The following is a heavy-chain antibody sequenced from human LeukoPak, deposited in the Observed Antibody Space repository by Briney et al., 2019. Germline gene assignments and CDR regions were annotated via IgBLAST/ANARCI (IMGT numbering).Heavy chain of an antibody. V-gene: IGHV3-30-3*01. D-gene: IGHD1-26*01. CDR3: AREWELDY. J-gene: IGHJ4*02. CDR2: ISHDGSNK. Sequence: GRSLRLSCAASGFTFSSYAMHWVRQAPGKGLEWVAVISHDGSNKYYADSVKGRFTISRDNSKNTLYLQMNSLRAEDTAVYYCAREWELDYWGQGTLVISSS. CDR1: GFTFSSYA.